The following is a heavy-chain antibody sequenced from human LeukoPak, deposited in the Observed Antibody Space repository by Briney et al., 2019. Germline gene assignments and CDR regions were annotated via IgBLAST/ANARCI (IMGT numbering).Heavy chain of an antibody. CDR1: GFTFNNYA. D-gene: IGHD2-15*01. Sequence: GGSLRLSCAASGFTFNNYAMNWVRQAPGKGLEWVSVISGSGGTTYYADSVKGRFTISRDNAKNTLYLQMNSLRAEDTAVYYCARDPGYCSGGSCYNFDYWGQGTLVTVSS. CDR3: ARDPGYCSGGSCYNFDY. J-gene: IGHJ4*02. V-gene: IGHV3-23*01. CDR2: ISGSGGTT.